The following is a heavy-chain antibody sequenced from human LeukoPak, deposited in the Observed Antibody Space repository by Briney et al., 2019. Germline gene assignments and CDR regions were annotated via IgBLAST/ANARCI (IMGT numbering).Heavy chain of an antibody. CDR2: ISYSGTT. CDR1: GGSMSSYY. CDR3: ARHGSGTSLALYP. Sequence: SETLSLTCTVSGGSMSSYYWSWIRQSPGKGLEWVGYISYSGTTNYNPSLKSRVTISLGTSKNRFSLNLTSVTAANTAVYYCARHGSGTSLALYPWGQGTLVTVSS. V-gene: IGHV4-59*08. J-gene: IGHJ5*02. D-gene: IGHD3-10*01.